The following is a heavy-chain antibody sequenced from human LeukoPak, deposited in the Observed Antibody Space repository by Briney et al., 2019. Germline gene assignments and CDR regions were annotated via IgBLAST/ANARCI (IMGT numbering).Heavy chain of an antibody. V-gene: IGHV4-59*12. CDR3: ARDRPYSSSSH. Sequence: SETLSLTCTVSGGSISSSYWSWIRQPPGKGLEWIGFIYYSGSTTYSPSLKSRVTISVGTSKNQFSLKLSSVTAADTAVYYCARDRPYSSSSHWGQGTLVTVSS. J-gene: IGHJ4*02. CDR1: GGSISSSY. D-gene: IGHD6-13*01. CDR2: IYYSGST.